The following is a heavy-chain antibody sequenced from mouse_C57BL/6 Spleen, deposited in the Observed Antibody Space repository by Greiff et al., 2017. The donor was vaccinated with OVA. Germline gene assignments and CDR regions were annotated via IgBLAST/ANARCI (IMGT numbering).Heavy chain of an antibody. CDR2: IYPGDGDT. CDR3: AREGLRWYFDV. Sequence: VQLQESGPELVKPGASVKISCKASGYAFSSSWMNWVKQRPGKGLEWIGRIYPGDGDTNYNGKFKGKATLTADKSSSTAYMQLSSLTSEDSAVYFCAREGLRWYFDVWGTGTTGTVSS. V-gene: IGHV1-82*01. CDR1: GYAFSSSW. J-gene: IGHJ1*03. D-gene: IGHD2-4*01.